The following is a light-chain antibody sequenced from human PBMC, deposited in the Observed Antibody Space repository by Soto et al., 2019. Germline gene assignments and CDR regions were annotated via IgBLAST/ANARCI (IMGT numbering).Light chain of an antibody. CDR1: QSISRY. CDR3: LESSSALT. V-gene: IGKV1-39*01. J-gene: IGKJ5*01. Sequence: DIQLTQSPSFLSASVGDRVTITCRASQSISRYLSWYQQKPGKAPKLLIYLASSLQSGVPSRFSGSGSRTDFTLTISSLQPEDLATYYCLESSSALTFGQGTRLEI. CDR2: LAS.